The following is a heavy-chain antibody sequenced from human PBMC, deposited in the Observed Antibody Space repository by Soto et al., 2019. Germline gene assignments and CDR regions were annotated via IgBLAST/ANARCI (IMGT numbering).Heavy chain of an antibody. J-gene: IGHJ6*04. V-gene: IGHV3-66*01. D-gene: IGHD2-15*01. Sequence: EVQLVESGGGLVQPGGSLRLSCAASGFTVSSKYMTWVRQAPGKGLEWVSLIQSGGTTYYADCVKGRFTISRDTSENTLHLQIDSLRVEDTAVYYCARDDVLCDGGRCYGIPLDVWSKGTTVTLSS. CDR1: GFTVSSKY. CDR2: IQSGGTT. CDR3: ARDDVLCDGGRCYGIPLDV.